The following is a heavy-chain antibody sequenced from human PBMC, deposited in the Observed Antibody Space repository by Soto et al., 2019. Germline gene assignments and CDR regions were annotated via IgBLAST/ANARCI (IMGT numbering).Heavy chain of an antibody. J-gene: IGHJ6*02. Sequence: GASMKVSFQAFGYTFTNYSMPLVRQAPGQRLEWMGWINAGNGNTKYSQKFQGRVTITRDTSASTAYMELSSLGSEDTAVYYCARDLPLWFGXFYGMDVWGQGTTVTVSS. V-gene: IGHV1-3*01. CDR3: ARDLPLWFGXFYGMDV. CDR2: INAGNGNT. D-gene: IGHD3-10*01. CDR1: GYTFTNYS.